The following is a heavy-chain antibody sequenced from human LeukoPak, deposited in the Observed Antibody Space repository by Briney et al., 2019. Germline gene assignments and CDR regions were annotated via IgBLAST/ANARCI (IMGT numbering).Heavy chain of an antibody. V-gene: IGHV3-30*03. J-gene: IGHJ4*02. CDR1: GFTLSSFG. CDR3: ASPPGGGDGYNY. CDR2: TPNDRRNN. D-gene: IGHD5-24*01. Sequence: GGSLRLSCAASGFTLSSFGMHWVRQAPDKGLEWVAVTPNDRRNNYYAESVKGRFTISRDNSKNTLYLQMNSLRAEDTAVYYCASPPGGGDGYNYWGQGTLVTVSS.